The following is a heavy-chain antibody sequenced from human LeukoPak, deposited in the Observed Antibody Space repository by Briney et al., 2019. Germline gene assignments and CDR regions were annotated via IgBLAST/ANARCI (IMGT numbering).Heavy chain of an antibody. CDR2: ISANSGDT. Sequence: ASVKVSCKASGYTFTSYGISWVRQAPGQGLEYVGWISANSGDTEYTQNFQGRVTLTTETSTSTAYMEVRSLRSDDTAVYYCARKPTGRAYDIWGQGTMVTVSS. CDR3: ARKPTGRAYDI. V-gene: IGHV1-18*04. D-gene: IGHD4-17*01. J-gene: IGHJ3*02. CDR1: GYTFTSYG.